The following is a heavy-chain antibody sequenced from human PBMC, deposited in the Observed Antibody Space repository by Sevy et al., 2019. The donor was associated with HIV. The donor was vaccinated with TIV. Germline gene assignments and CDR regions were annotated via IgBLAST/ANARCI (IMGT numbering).Heavy chain of an antibody. D-gene: IGHD6-6*01. V-gene: IGHV5-51*01. J-gene: IGHJ3*02. CDR1: GYSFTSYW. CDR2: IYPGDSDT. CDR3: ARGGRAARPDDAFDI. Sequence: GESLKISCKGSGYSFTSYWIGWVRQMPGKGLEWMGIIYPGDSDTRHSPSFQGQVTISADKSISTAYLQWSSLKASDTAMYYCARGGRAARPDDAFDIWGPGTMVTVSS.